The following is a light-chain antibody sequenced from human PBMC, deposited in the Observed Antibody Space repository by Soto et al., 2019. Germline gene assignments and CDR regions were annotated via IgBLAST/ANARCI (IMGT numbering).Light chain of an antibody. CDR2: DVS. CDR3: SSYTSSTFYV. Sequence: QSVLTQPASVSGSPGQSITISCTGTSSDVGGYNYVSWYQQHPGKAPKLMIYDVSNRPSGVSNRFSGSKSGNTASLTISGLQAEDEADYYCSSYTSSTFYVLGTGTQLAVL. CDR1: SSDVGGYNY. J-gene: IGLJ1*01. V-gene: IGLV2-14*01.